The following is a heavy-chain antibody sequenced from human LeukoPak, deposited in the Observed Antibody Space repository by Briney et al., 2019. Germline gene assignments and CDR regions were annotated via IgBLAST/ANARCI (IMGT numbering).Heavy chain of an antibody. D-gene: IGHD3-16*01. V-gene: IGHV3-53*01. CDR3: ARGGEILDY. CDR1: DFIVSDSH. CDR2: IFGADTT. Sequence: GGSLRLSCAATDFIVSDSHMSWVRQAPGRGLEWVSVIFGADTTFYADSVKGRFTISRDNLQNTVNLQVNSLRDDDTAVCYCARGGEILDYWGQGTQVTVSS. J-gene: IGHJ4*02.